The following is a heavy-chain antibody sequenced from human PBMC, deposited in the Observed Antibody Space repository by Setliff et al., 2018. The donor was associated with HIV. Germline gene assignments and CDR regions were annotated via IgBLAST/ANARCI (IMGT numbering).Heavy chain of an antibody. Sequence: ASVKVSCKASGYTFTSCFMHWVRQAPGQGLEYMGIINPSDGTKDYTQKFQDRVTMTSDTSTSTVYMELRSLRSEGTAIYYCVKEYHTEVTDTRVANYFDYWGQGTLVTVSS. CDR3: VKEYHTEVTDTRVANYFDY. CDR1: GYTFTSCF. D-gene: IGHD4-4*01. V-gene: IGHV1-46*01. J-gene: IGHJ4*02. CDR2: INPSDGTK.